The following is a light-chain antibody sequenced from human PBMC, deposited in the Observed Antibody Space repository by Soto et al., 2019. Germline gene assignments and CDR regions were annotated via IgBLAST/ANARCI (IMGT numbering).Light chain of an antibody. Sequence: QSLLTQPASVSGSPGQSITISCTGTSNHVGGYNHVSWYQQHPGKAPKLVIYDVTNRPSGVSDRFSGSKSGNTASLTISGLQAEDEADYYCTSYTSIFTYVFGTGTKVTVL. CDR3: TSYTSIFTYV. J-gene: IGLJ1*01. CDR1: SNHVGGYNH. V-gene: IGLV2-14*01. CDR2: DVT.